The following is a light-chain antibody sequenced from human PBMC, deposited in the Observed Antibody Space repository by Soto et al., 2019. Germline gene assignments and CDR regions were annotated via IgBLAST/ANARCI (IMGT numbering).Light chain of an antibody. CDR1: SSDVGGHNY. J-gene: IGLJ1*01. CDR3: SSYTGSTYV. V-gene: IGLV2-14*01. CDR2: DVS. Sequence: QSALTQPASVSGSPGQSITISCTGTSSDVGGHNYVSWYQQHPGTVPKLMIYDVSTRPSGASNRFSGSKSGNTASLTISGLQAEDEADYYCSSYTGSTYVFGRGTKVTVL.